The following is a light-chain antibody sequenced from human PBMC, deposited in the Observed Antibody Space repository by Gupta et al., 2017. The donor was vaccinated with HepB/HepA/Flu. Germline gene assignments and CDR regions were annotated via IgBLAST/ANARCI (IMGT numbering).Light chain of an antibody. V-gene: IGKV3-11*01. J-gene: IGKJ5*01. CDR1: QSVSTY. CDR2: DAS. CDR3: QQRSNWPPST. Sequence: EIVLTQSPATVSLSPGERATLSCRASQSVSTYLAWYQQKPGQAPRLLIYDASNWATGIPAKFSGSGSGTDFTLTISSLDPEDCAVYYCQQRSNWPPSTFGQGTRLEIK.